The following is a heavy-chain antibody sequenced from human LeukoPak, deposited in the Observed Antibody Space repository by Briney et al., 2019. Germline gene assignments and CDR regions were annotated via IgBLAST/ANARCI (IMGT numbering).Heavy chain of an antibody. V-gene: IGHV3-30*04. CDR3: ARGTVTTFNYYGMDV. CDR2: ISYDGSNK. Sequence: GGSLGLSCAASGFTFSSYAMHWVRQAPGKGLEWVAVISYDGSNKYYADSEKGRFTISRDNSKNTLYLQMNSLRAEDTAVYYCARGTVTTFNYYGMDVWGKGTTVTVSS. J-gene: IGHJ6*04. D-gene: IGHD4-17*01. CDR1: GFTFSSYA.